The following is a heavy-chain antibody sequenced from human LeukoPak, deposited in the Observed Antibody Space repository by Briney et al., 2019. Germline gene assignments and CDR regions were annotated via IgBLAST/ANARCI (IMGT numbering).Heavy chain of an antibody. Sequence: GGSLRLSCAASGFTFSSYEMNWVRQAPGKGLEWVGFIRSKAYGGTTEYAASVKGRFTISRDDSKSIAYLQMNSLKTEDTAVYYCTRVPLWFGELSFDYWGQGTLVTVSS. CDR2: IRSKAYGGTT. D-gene: IGHD3-10*01. V-gene: IGHV3-49*04. CDR1: GFTFSSYE. J-gene: IGHJ4*02. CDR3: TRVPLWFGELSFDY.